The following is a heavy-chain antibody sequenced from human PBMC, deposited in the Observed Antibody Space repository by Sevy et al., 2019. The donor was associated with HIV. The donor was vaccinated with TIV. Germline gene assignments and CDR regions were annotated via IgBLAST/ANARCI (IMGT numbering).Heavy chain of an antibody. V-gene: IGHV3-23*01. CDR3: ARPTPRIAPSSAAFFDS. CDR2: INGRGGST. D-gene: IGHD6-6*01. CDR1: GFTFSSFA. Sequence: GGSLRLSCAASGFASGFTFSSFAMSWVRQLPGKGLEWVSTINGRGGSTYYADSVKGRFTLSRDNSNIARFMQMDSLTPEDTALYYYARPTPRIAPSSAAFFDSWGHGTLVTVSS. J-gene: IGHJ4*01.